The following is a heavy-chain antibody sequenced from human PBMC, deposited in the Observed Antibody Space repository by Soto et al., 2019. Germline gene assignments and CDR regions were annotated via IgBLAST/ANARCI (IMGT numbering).Heavy chain of an antibody. CDR1: GFTFSSYS. CDR3: ARGASGSGSYSDYYYGMDV. V-gene: IGHV3-48*02. J-gene: IGHJ6*02. Sequence: PVGSLRLSCAASGFTFSSYSMNWVRQAPGKGLEWVSYISSSSSTIYYADSVKGRFTISRDNAKNSLYLQMNSLRDEDTAVYYCARGASGSGSYSDYYYGMDVWGQGTTVTVSS. D-gene: IGHD3-10*01. CDR2: ISSSSSTI.